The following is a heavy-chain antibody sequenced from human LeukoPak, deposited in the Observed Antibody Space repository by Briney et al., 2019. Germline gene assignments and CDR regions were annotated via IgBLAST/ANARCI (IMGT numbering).Heavy chain of an antibody. CDR3: ARGAGIPDY. CDR2: NIPMFVTA. D-gene: IGHD6-19*01. J-gene: IGHJ4*02. CDR1: GGSFSSHA. V-gene: IGHV1-69*13. Sequence: SVKVSCKASGGSFSSHAISWVRQAPGQGLEWMGGNIPMFVTADYAQKFQGRVTITADESTNTAYMEVSSLRSEDTAMYYCARGAGIPDYWGQGTLVTVSS.